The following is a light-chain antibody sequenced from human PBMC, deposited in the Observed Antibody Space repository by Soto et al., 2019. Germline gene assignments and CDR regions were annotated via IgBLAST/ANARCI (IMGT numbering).Light chain of an antibody. Sequence: DIQVTQSPSILSAYVGDRVTITCRASQSIGACLAWFQQKLGKAPKLLIYKASSLESGVPSRFSGSGSGTEFTLTINSLQPDDFATYFCQHYDSYSYNFGEGTKVEIK. CDR3: QHYDSYSYN. CDR2: KAS. J-gene: IGKJ2*01. CDR1: QSIGAC. V-gene: IGKV1-5*03.